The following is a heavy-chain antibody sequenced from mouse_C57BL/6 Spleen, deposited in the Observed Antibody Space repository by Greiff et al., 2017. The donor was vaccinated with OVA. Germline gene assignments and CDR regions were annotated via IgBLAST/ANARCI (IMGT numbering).Heavy chain of an antibody. CDR3: AREDYSTLDY. Sequence: DVKLVESGGGLVKPGGSLKLSCAASGFTFSSYTMSWVRQTPEKRLEWVATISGGGGNTYYPDSVKGRFTISRDNAKNTLYLQMSSLRSEDTALYYCAREDYSTLDYWGQGTTLTVSS. V-gene: IGHV5-9*01. J-gene: IGHJ2*01. CDR1: GFTFSSYT. CDR2: ISGGGGNT. D-gene: IGHD2-5*01.